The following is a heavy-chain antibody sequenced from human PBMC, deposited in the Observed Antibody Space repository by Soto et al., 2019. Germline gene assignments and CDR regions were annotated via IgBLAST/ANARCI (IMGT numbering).Heavy chain of an antibody. CDR1: GYTFTGYY. J-gene: IGHJ4*02. D-gene: IGHD2-2*01. CDR2: INPNSGGT. V-gene: IGHV1-2*02. CDR3: ARAPGYCSSTSCSGDY. Sequence: GASVKVSCKASGYTFTGYYIHWVRQAPGQGLEWMGWINPNSGGTNYAQKFQGRVTMTRDTSISTAYMELSRLRSDDTAVYYCARAPGYCSSTSCSGDYWGQGTLVTVSS.